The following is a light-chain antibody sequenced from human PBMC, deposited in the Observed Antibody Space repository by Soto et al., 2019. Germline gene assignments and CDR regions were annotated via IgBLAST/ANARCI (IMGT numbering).Light chain of an antibody. CDR2: KAS. V-gene: IGKV1-5*03. CDR1: QSISSW. Sequence: DIQMIQSPSTLSASVGDRDTITCRASQSISSWLAWYQQKPGKAPKLLIYKASSLESGVPSRFSSSGSGTEFTLTVSSLQPDDFATYYCQQYNSYWTFGQGTKVDIK. CDR3: QQYNSYWT. J-gene: IGKJ1*01.